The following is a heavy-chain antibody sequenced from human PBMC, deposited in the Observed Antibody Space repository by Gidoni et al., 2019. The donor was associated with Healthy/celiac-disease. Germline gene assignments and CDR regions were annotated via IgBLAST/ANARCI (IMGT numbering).Heavy chain of an antibody. CDR3: AREDHYCSGGSCYSSFDY. CDR1: GGSISSGDPY. D-gene: IGHD2-15*01. CDR2: IYYSGST. J-gene: IGHJ4*02. V-gene: IGHV4-30-4*01. Sequence: QVQLQESGPGLVKPSQTLSLTCPVSGGSISSGDPYWSWLRQPPGKGLEWLGYIYYSGSTYYNPSLKSRVTISVDASKNQFSLKLSTVTAADTAVYYCAREDHYCSGGSCYSSFDYWGQGTLVTVSS.